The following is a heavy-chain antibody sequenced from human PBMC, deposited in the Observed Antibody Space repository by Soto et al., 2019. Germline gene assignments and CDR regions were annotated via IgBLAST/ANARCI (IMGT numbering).Heavy chain of an antibody. Sequence: QVHLVESGGAVVQPGRSLRLSCEASGFTFSSFGMHWVRQSQGEGLEWVGVIWHDGSIQLYADSLKGRFTISRDNSKNTLYLQLNILRAEDAAVYYCARDRGTVEVPPAFSWFDPWGQGTLVTVSS. D-gene: IGHD2-2*01. CDR2: IWHDGSIQ. CDR3: ARDRGTVEVPPAFSWFDP. V-gene: IGHV3-33*01. CDR1: GFTFSSFG. J-gene: IGHJ5*02.